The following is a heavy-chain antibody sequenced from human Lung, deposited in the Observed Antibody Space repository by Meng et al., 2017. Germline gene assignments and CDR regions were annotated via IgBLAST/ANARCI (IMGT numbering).Heavy chain of an antibody. V-gene: IGHV4-34*01. CDR2: INHSGST. Sequence: QVPLQQWGSGLLRPSETLSLTCVVSCGSFSDYYWSRCRQPPGKGLEWIGEINHSGSTNYNPSLESRATISVDTSQNNLSLKLSSVTAADSAVYYCARGPTTMAHDFDYWGQGTLVTVSS. D-gene: IGHD4-11*01. J-gene: IGHJ4*02. CDR3: ARGPTTMAHDFDY. CDR1: CGSFSDYY.